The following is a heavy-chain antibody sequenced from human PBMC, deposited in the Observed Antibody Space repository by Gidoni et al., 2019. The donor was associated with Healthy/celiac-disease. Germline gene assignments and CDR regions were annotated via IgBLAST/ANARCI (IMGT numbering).Heavy chain of an antibody. J-gene: IGHJ4*02. CDR3: ARWSGSYY. D-gene: IGHD1-26*01. V-gene: IGHV4-38-2*01. CDR2: IYHSGST. Sequence: QVQLQESGPGLVKPSETLSLTCAVSGYSISSGYYWGWIRQPPGKGLEWIGSIYHSGSTYYNPSLKSRVTISVDTSKNQFSLKLSSVTAADTAVYYCARWSGSYYWGQGTLVTVSS. CDR1: GYSISSGYY.